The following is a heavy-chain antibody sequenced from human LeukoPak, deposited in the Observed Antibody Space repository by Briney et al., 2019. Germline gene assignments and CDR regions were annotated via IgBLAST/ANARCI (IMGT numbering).Heavy chain of an antibody. CDR1: EYRFATYW. CDR3: ARPLQGIVGATGFDY. CDR2: IYPSDSDT. J-gene: IGHJ4*02. Sequence: GGSLQISCQGSEYRFATYWIAWLRQMPGKGLEWMGIIYPSDSDTRYSPSFQGQVTISADKSIRTAYLQWSSLKASDTAMYYCARPLQGIVGATGFDYWGQGTLVTVSS. D-gene: IGHD1-26*01. V-gene: IGHV5-51*01.